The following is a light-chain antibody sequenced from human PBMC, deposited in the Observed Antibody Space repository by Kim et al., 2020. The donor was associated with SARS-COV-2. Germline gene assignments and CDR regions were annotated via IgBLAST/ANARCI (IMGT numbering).Light chain of an antibody. CDR2: DAS. CDR3: QQRSNGGLRIT. V-gene: IGKV3-11*01. CDR1: QSVSSY. J-gene: IGKJ5*01. Sequence: EIVLTQSPATLSLSPGERATLSCRASQSVSSYLAWYQQKPGQAPRLLIYDASNRATGIPARFSGSGSGTDFTLTISSLEPEDFAVYYCQQRSNGGLRITFGQGTRLEIK.